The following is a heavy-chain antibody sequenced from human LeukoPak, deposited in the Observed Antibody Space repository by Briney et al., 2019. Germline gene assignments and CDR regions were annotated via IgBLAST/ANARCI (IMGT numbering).Heavy chain of an antibody. CDR2: IYYSGST. D-gene: IGHD2-15*01. CDR1: GVSISSSNSY. Sequence: SETPSLTCTVSGVSISSSNSYWGWIRQPPGKGLEWIGYIYYSGSTNYNPSLKSRVTISVDTSKNQFSLKLSSVTAADTAVYYCARVLHYCSGGSCYLGYYYYYYMDVWGKGTTVTISS. J-gene: IGHJ6*03. CDR3: ARVLHYCSGGSCYLGYYYYYYMDV. V-gene: IGHV4-61*05.